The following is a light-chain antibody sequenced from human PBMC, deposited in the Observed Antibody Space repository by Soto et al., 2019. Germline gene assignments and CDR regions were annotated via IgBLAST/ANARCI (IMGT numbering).Light chain of an antibody. J-gene: IGKJ2*01. CDR3: QQHTNSPHMHT. CDR1: QSVSSSY. V-gene: IGKV3-20*01. Sequence: EIVLTQSPGTLSLSPGERATLSCRASQSVSSSYLVWYQQKRGQAPRLLISGASSRATGIPDRFSGSGSGTDFTLTISRLEPEDFAVYYCQQHTNSPHMHTFGQGTRLEIK. CDR2: GAS.